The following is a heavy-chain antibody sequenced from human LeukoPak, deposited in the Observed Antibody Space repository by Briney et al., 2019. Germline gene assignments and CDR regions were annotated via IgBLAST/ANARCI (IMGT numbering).Heavy chain of an antibody. CDR2: ISGSGGST. J-gene: IGHJ4*02. Sequence: PGGSLRLSRAASGFTFSSYAMSWVRQAPGKGLEWVSAISGSGGSTYYADSVKGRFTISRDNSKNTLYLQMNSLRAEDTALSYLGKNPLRGPYIEARLIDYSSQGTPVTLSS. CDR1: GFTFSSYA. V-gene: IGHV3-23*01. CDR3: GKNPLRGPYIEARLIDY. D-gene: IGHD4-17*01.